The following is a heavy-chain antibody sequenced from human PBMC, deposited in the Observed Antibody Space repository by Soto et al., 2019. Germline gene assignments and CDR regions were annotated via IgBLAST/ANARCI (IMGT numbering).Heavy chain of an antibody. Sequence: QVQLVQSGAEVKKPGASVKVSCKASGYTFTGYYMHWVRQAPGQGLEWMGWINPNSGGTNYAQKFQGWVTMTRDTSISTAYMELSRLRSDDTAVYYCARSPVIVVVPAAIKGYYYGMDVWGQGTTVTVSS. V-gene: IGHV1-2*04. CDR3: ARSPVIVVVPAAIKGYYYGMDV. D-gene: IGHD2-2*02. CDR2: INPNSGGT. CDR1: GYTFTGYY. J-gene: IGHJ6*02.